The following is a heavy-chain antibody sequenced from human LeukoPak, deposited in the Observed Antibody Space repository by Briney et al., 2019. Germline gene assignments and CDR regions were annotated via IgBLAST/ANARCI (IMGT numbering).Heavy chain of an antibody. J-gene: IGHJ4*02. CDR1: GYTFTSYA. D-gene: IGHD5-12*01. V-gene: IGHV1-3*01. CDR2: INAGNGNT. Sequence: ASVKVSCKASGYTFTSYAVHWVRQAPGQRLEWMGWINAGNGNTKYSQKFQDRVTITRDTSASTAYMELTSLRSEDTAVYYCARGSYSGYDFGYWGQGTLVTVSS. CDR3: ARGSYSGYDFGY.